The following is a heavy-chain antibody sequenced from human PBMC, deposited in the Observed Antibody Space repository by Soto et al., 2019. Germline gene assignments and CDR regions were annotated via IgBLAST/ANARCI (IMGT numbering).Heavy chain of an antibody. Sequence: QVQLQQSGPGLVKPSQTLSLTCTVSWGSISSDYYHWTWIRQSPERGLEWIGYINHSGSNLYNPSLMSRVTISVNTSKNQFSLHLSSVPAADTAVYFCAREEDGGDTLDFWGQGTTVTVSS. CDR2: INHSGSN. V-gene: IGHV4-30-4*08. J-gene: IGHJ6*02. CDR3: AREEDGGDTLDF. CDR1: WGSISSDYYH. D-gene: IGHD2-21*02.